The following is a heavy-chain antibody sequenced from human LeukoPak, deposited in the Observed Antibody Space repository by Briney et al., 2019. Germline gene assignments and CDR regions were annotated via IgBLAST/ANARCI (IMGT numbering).Heavy chain of an antibody. CDR2: ISSSSSYI. J-gene: IGHJ6*02. V-gene: IGHV3-21*06. CDR1: GFTFSSYS. D-gene: IGHD2-15*01. Sequence: GGSLRLSCAASGFTFSSYSMSWVRQAPGKRLEWVSSISSSSSYIYYADSVKGRFTISRDNAKNSLYLQMNSLRAEDTAVYYCARFGGGYGMDVWGQGTTVTVSS. CDR3: ARFGGGYGMDV.